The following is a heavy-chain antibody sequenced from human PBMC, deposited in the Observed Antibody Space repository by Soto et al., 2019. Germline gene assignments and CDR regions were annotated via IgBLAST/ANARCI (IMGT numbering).Heavy chain of an antibody. CDR3: AKYSDYSLECFQH. CDR1: GFTFSSYA. Sequence: EVQLLESGGGLVQPGGSLRLSCAASGFTFSSYAMSWVRQAPGKGLEWVSAIIGSGDSTDYADSVKGRFTISRDNSKNTLYLQMNSLRAEDTAVYYCAKYSDYSLECFQHWGQGTLVTVSS. V-gene: IGHV3-23*01. J-gene: IGHJ1*01. D-gene: IGHD3-16*01. CDR2: IIGSGDST.